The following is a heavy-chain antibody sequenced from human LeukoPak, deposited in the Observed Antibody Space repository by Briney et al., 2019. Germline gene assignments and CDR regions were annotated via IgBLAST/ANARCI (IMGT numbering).Heavy chain of an antibody. Sequence: GGSLRLSCAASGFTFSSYEMDWVRQAPGKGLEWVSYISSSGSTIYYADSVKGQFTISRDNAKNSLYLQMNSLRAEDTAVYYCAREQWLGTYDYWGQGTLVTVSS. CDR2: ISSSGSTI. CDR3: AREQWLGTYDY. V-gene: IGHV3-48*03. CDR1: GFTFSSYE. J-gene: IGHJ4*02. D-gene: IGHD6-19*01.